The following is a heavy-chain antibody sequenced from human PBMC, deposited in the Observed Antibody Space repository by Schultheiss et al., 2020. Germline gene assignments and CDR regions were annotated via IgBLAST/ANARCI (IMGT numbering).Heavy chain of an antibody. CDR1: GFTFSSYS. V-gene: IGHV3-74*01. CDR3: ARALPYYYGMDV. Sequence: GGSLRLSCAASGFTFSSYSMNWVRQAPGKGLVWVSRINSDGSSTSYADSVKGRFTISRDNAKNTLYLQMNSLRAEDTAVYYCARALPYYYGMDVWGQGTTVTVSS. CDR2: INSDGSST. J-gene: IGHJ6*02.